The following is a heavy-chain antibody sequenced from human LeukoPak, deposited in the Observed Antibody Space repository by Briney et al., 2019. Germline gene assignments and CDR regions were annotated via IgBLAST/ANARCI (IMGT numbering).Heavy chain of an antibody. CDR2: ISGSGGST. Sequence: GGSLRLSCAASGFTFNSYAMSWVRQAPGRGLEWVSAISGSGGSTYYADSVRGRFTISRDNSKNTLYLQMNSLRAEDTAVYYCAKELIAVAGRTDYWGQGTLVTVSS. V-gene: IGHV3-23*01. J-gene: IGHJ4*02. CDR3: AKELIAVAGRTDY. CDR1: GFTFNSYA. D-gene: IGHD6-19*01.